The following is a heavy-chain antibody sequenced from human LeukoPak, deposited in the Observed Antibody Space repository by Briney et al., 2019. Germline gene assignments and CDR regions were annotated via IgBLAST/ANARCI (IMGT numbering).Heavy chain of an antibody. Sequence: SETLSLTCTVSGDSVSSSSYYWGWIRQPPGKGLEWIGSIYYSGSTYYNPSLKSRVTILVDTFKNQFSLKLSSVTAADTAVYYCAITPWYYDSSRNYYPFDYWGQGTLVTVSS. J-gene: IGHJ4*02. CDR3: AITPWYYDSSRNYYPFDY. CDR2: IYYSGST. V-gene: IGHV4-39*07. D-gene: IGHD3-22*01. CDR1: GDSVSSSSYY.